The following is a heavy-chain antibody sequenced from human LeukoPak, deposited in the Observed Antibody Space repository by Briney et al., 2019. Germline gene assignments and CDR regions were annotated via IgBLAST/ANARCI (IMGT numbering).Heavy chain of an antibody. V-gene: IGHV1-46*01. D-gene: IGHD1-26*01. CDR2: VNPSGGST. Sequence: ASVKVSCKASGYTFTSYYMHWVRQAPGQGLEWMGIVNPSGGSTSYAQKFQGRVTMTRDTSTSTVYMELSSLRSEERAVYYCARALYSGSYYQWFDPWGQGTLVTVSS. J-gene: IGHJ5*02. CDR1: GYTFTSYY. CDR3: ARALYSGSYYQWFDP.